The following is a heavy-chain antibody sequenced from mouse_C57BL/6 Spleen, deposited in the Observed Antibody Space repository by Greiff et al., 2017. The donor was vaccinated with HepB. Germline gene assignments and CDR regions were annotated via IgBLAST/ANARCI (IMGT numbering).Heavy chain of an antibody. CDR1: GYTFTSYW. J-gene: IGHJ2*01. CDR2: IYPSDSET. Sequence: VQLQQPGAELVRPGSSVKLSCKASGYTFTSYWMDWVKQRPGQGLEWIGNIYPSDSETHYNQKFKDKATLTVDKSSSTAYMQLSSLTSEDSAVYYCARRVAYYFDYWGQGTTLTVSS. D-gene: IGHD1-1*02. CDR3: ARRVAYYFDY. V-gene: IGHV1-61*01.